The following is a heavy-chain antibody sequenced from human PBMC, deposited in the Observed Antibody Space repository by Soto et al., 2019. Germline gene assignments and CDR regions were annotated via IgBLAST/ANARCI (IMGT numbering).Heavy chain of an antibody. CDR3: ASLTYYYDSSGLKDRGDAFDI. Sequence: VKVSCKASGGTFSSYAISWVRQAPGQGLEWMGGIIPIFGTANYAQKFQGRVTITADESTSTAYMELSSLRSEDTAVYYCASLTYYYDSSGLKDRGDAFDIWGQGTMVTVSS. V-gene: IGHV1-69*13. J-gene: IGHJ3*02. CDR1: GGTFSSYA. D-gene: IGHD3-22*01. CDR2: IIPIFGTA.